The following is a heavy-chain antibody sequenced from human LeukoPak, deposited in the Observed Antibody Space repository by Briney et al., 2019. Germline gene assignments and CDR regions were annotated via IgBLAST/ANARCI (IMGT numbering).Heavy chain of an antibody. CDR1: GFTFSSYD. CDR2: IGGDGGST. V-gene: IGHV3-23*01. Sequence: PGGSLRLSCAASGFTFSSYDMSWVRQAPGKGLEWVSAIGGDGGSTYADSVKGRFTISRDNSKNTLYLQMNSLRAEDTATYYCAKALNYWYFDLWGRGNLVTVSS. CDR3: AKALNYWYFDL. J-gene: IGHJ2*01.